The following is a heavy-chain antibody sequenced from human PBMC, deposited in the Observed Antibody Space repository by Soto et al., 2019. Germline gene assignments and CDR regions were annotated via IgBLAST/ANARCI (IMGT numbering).Heavy chain of an antibody. CDR2: SSGSGGST. Sequence: EVQLLESGGGLVQPGGSLRLSCAASGFTFSSYAMSWVRQAPGKGLEWVSASSGSGGSTYYADSVEGRFTISRDNSQNTVYLQITSLGTEDTAVYYCAKDLEMATICPRVTRADAYCGQGTLVTVSS. D-gene: IGHD5-12*01. CDR1: GFTFSSYA. CDR3: AKDLEMATICPRVTRADAY. V-gene: IGHV3-23*01. J-gene: IGHJ4*02.